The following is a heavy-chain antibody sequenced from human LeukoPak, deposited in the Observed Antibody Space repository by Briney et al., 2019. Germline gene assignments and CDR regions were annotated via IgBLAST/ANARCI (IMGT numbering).Heavy chain of an antibody. J-gene: IGHJ4*02. CDR1: GGSFSGYY. CDR3: ARGAVAGTNY. D-gene: IGHD6-19*01. CDR2: INHSGST. V-gene: IGHV4-34*01. Sequence: SETLSLTCAVYGGSFSGYYWSWIRQPPGKGLEWIGEINHSGSTNYNPSLKSRVTISVDTSKNQFSLKLSSVSAADMAVYYCARGAVAGTNYWGQGTLVTVSS.